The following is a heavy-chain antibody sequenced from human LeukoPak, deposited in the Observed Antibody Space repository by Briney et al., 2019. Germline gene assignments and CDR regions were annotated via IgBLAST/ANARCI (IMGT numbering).Heavy chain of an antibody. Sequence: GGSLRLSCTASGFIFGDYAMSWFRQAPGKRLEWVGFIRSKAYGGTTEYAASVKGRFTISRDDSKSIAYLQMNSLKAEDTAVYYCSRDRENGGSGYDSKNYWGQGTLVTVSS. CDR1: GFIFGDYA. J-gene: IGHJ4*02. V-gene: IGHV3-49*03. CDR2: IRSKAYGGTT. CDR3: SRDRENGGSGYDSKNY. D-gene: IGHD5-12*01.